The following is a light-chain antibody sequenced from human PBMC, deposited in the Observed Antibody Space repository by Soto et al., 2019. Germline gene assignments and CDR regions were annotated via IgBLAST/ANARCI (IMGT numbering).Light chain of an antibody. CDR3: CSYAGSSTFSYV. CDR2: EVS. CDR1: SSDVGGYNL. J-gene: IGLJ1*01. Sequence: QSLLTQPASVSGSPGQSITISCTGTSSDVGGYNLVSWYQQHPGKAPKPMIYEVSKRPSGVSNRFSGSKSGNTASLTISGLQAEDEADYYCCSYAGSSTFSYVFGTGTKVTVL. V-gene: IGLV2-23*02.